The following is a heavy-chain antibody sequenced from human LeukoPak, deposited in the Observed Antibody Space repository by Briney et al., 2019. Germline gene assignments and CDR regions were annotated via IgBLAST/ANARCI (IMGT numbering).Heavy chain of an antibody. CDR3: ASSTSLDYFDY. V-gene: IGHV3-74*01. CDR2: INSDGSST. Sequence: GGSLRLSCAASGFTFSSYWMHWVRQAPGKGLVWVSRINSDGSSTSYADSVKGRFTISRDNAKNTLYLQMNSLRVEDTAVYYCASSTSLDYFDYWGQETLVTVSS. J-gene: IGHJ4*02. D-gene: IGHD2-2*01. CDR1: GFTFSSYW.